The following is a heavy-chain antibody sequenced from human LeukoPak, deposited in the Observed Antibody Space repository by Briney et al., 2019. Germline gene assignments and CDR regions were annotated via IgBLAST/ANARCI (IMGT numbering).Heavy chain of an antibody. Sequence: SETLSLTCAVSGYSISSGYYWGWIRQPPGKGLEWIGSIYHRGSTYYNPSLKSRVTISVDTSKNQFSLKLSSVTAADTAVYNCAGWFGELLSLFTYWGQGTLVTVSS. D-gene: IGHD3-10*01. CDR3: AGWFGELLSLFTY. V-gene: IGHV4-38-2*01. J-gene: IGHJ4*02. CDR2: IYHRGST. CDR1: GYSISSGYY.